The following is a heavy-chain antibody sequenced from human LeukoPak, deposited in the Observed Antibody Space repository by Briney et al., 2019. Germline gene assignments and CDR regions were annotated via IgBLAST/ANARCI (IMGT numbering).Heavy chain of an antibody. D-gene: IGHD3-22*01. J-gene: IGHJ6*03. V-gene: IGHV1-24*01. CDR3: ATGFSSGSGMYYYYYYMDV. CDR2: FDPEDGET. Sequence: ASVKVSCKVSGYTLTELSMHWVRQAPGKGLEWMGGFDPEDGETIYAQKFQGRVTMTEDTSTDTAYMELSSLRSEDTAVYYCATGFSSGSGMYYYYYYMDVWGKGTTVTVSS. CDR1: GYTLTELS.